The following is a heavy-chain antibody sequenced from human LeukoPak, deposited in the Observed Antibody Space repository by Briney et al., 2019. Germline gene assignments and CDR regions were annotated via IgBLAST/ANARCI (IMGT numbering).Heavy chain of an antibody. CDR1: GGLISSGSYY. V-gene: IGHV4-61*02. CDR3: ARARRECSGGSCYYYYYYMDV. D-gene: IGHD2-15*01. CDR2: IYTSGST. J-gene: IGHJ6*03. Sequence: PSETLSLTCTVSGGLISSGSYYWSWIRQPAGKGLEWIGRIYTSGSTNYNPSLKSRVTISVDTSKNQFSLKLSSVTAADTAVYYCARARRECSGGSCYYYYYYMDVWGKGTTVTISS.